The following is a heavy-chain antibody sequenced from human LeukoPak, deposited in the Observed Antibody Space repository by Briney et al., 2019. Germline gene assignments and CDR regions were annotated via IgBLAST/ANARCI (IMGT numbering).Heavy chain of an antibody. CDR3: ARDDAPSPYTVVTGMDV. V-gene: IGHV3-23*01. Sequence: PGGSLRLSCAASGFTFSSFAMSWVRQAPGKGLEWVSGVSGGGDNTYYADSVKGRFTVSRDNSKNTLYLQMNSLRAEDTAVYYCARDDAPSPYTVVTGMDVWGQGTTVTVSS. CDR2: VSGGGDNT. D-gene: IGHD4-23*01. J-gene: IGHJ6*02. CDR1: GFTFSSFA.